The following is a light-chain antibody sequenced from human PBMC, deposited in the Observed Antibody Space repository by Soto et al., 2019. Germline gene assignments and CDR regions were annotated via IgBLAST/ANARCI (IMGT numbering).Light chain of an antibody. CDR1: QSVSSN. CDR3: QQYNNWPPIT. V-gene: IGKV3-15*01. Sequence: EIVMTQSPATLSVSLRERSTLXXRASQSVSSNLAWYQQKPGQAPRLLXYGASTRATGIPARFSGSGSGTEFTLTISSLQPEDFAVYYCQQYNNWPPITFGQGTRLEIK. CDR2: GAS. J-gene: IGKJ5*01.